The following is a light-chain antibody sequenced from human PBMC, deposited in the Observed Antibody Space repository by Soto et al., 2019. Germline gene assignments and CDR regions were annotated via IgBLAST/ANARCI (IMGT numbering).Light chain of an antibody. Sequence: VLTQSPGTLSLSPGERATLSCRSSQSVSSNFVVWYQQKPGQALRLLVYGASSRATGIPDRFSGSGAGTDFTLTSSRLEPEDFAVYFCQQNGSSPITFGQGTRLEIK. J-gene: IGKJ5*01. V-gene: IGKV3-20*01. CDR1: QSVSSNF. CDR3: QQNGSSPIT. CDR2: GAS.